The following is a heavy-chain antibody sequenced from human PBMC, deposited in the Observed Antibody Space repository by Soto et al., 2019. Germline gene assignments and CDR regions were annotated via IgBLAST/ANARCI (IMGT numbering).Heavy chain of an antibody. V-gene: IGHV3-7*03. CDR1: GFTFNDCQ. CDR3: ARRGIGVAGIFDY. CDR2: IKEDGTEK. Sequence: EVQLVESGGGLVQPGGSLRLSCVASGFTFNDCQMNWLRQAPGKGLEWVARIKEDGTEKYYVDSVKGRFSISRDNAKNSLHLQMDSLRVEDTAVYYCARRGIGVAGIFDYWGQGSLVTVSS. D-gene: IGHD6-19*01. J-gene: IGHJ4*02.